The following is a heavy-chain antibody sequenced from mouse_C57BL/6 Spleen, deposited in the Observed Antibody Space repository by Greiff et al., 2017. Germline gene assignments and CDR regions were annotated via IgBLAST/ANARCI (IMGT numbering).Heavy chain of an antibody. V-gene: IGHV1-81*01. D-gene: IGHD1-1*01. CDR2: IYPRSGNT. CDR3: ARPLYYCSEGFAY. Sequence: QVQLQQSGAELARPGASVKLSCKASGYTFTSYGISWVKQRTGQGLEWIGEIYPRSGNTYYNEKFKGKATLTADKSSSTAYMELRSLTSEDSAVYFCARPLYYCSEGFAYWGQGTLVTFSA. CDR1: GYTFTSYG. J-gene: IGHJ3*01.